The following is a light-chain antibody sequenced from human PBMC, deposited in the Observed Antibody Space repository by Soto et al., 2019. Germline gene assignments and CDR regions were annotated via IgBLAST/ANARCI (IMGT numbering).Light chain of an antibody. CDR1: QSVRSW. Sequence: DIHMTQSPSSLSASVGDIVTITCRASQSVRSWLAWYQQKPGTAPKLLIFDASRLESGVPSRFSGSASGTEFTLTISSLQPDDFATYYCQQYDNYPLTFGGGTKVDIK. CDR2: DAS. J-gene: IGKJ4*01. V-gene: IGKV1-5*01. CDR3: QQYDNYPLT.